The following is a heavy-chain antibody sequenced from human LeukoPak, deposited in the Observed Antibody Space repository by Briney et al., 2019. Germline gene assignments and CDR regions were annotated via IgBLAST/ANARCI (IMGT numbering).Heavy chain of an antibody. J-gene: IGHJ4*02. CDR2: MNPNSGHT. V-gene: IGHV1-8*01. Sequence: GASVTVSCKSSGYTFTIYDIIWVRQASGQGLEWMGWMNPNSGHTGYAQKFQGRVTMTRTTSISTAYMELTSLTSEDSAVYYCARSIVGVRKRNDYWGQGTLVTVSS. D-gene: IGHD1-26*01. CDR1: GYTFTIYD. CDR3: ARSIVGVRKRNDY.